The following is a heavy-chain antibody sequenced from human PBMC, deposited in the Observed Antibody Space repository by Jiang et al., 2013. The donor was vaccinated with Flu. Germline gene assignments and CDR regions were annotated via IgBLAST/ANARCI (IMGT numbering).Heavy chain of an antibody. D-gene: IGHD1-14*01. CDR3: APLLQVGPPDVDY. V-gene: IGHV3-30*03. CDR2: ISYDGSNK. Sequence: VQLVESGGGVVQPGRSLRLSCAASGFTFSSYGMHWVRQAPGKGLEWVAVISYDGSNKYYADSVKGRFTISRDNSKNTLYLQMSSLRAEDTAVYYCAPLLQVGPPDVDYWGQGTLVTVSS. J-gene: IGHJ4*02. CDR1: GFTFSSYG.